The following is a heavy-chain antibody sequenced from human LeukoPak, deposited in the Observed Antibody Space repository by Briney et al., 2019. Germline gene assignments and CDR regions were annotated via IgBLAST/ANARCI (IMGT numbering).Heavy chain of an antibody. Sequence: TLSLTXXXXGGSXXXXYWSWIRXPPGKGLEWIGEINHSGSTNYNPSLESRVTISVDTSKNQFSLKLSPVTAADTAVYYCARGAFYSNYLNYYYGMDVWGQGTTVTVSS. CDR3: ARGAFYSNYLNYYYGMDV. V-gene: IGHV4-34*01. CDR1: GGSXXXXY. D-gene: IGHD4-11*01. J-gene: IGHJ6*02. CDR2: INHSGST.